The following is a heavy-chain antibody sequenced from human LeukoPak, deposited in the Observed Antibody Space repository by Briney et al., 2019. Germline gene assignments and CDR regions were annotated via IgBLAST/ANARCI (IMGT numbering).Heavy chain of an antibody. D-gene: IGHD1-1*01. CDR3: ARGRKELDY. J-gene: IGHJ4*02. CDR1: GGSISSSIYY. V-gene: IGHV4-61*02. Sequence: PSETLSLTCTVSGGSISSSIYYWTWIRQPAGKGLEWIGRIYTSGSTNYNPSLKSRVTISVDTSKNQFSLKLSSVTAADTAVYYCARGRKELDYWGQGTLVTVSS. CDR2: IYTSGST.